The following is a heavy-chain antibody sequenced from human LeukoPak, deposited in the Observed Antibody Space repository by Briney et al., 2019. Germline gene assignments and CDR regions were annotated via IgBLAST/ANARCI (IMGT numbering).Heavy chain of an antibody. V-gene: IGHV3-20*04. CDR3: VRGNSSPRGFFDY. J-gene: IGHJ4*02. D-gene: IGHD2-2*01. CDR2: VNRNGDGT. CDR1: GFTFDDYG. Sequence: GGSLRLSCAASGFTFDDYGMNWVRHAPGKGLEWVAGVNRNGDGTAYGASVKGRFTISRDNAKKSLVLQMDSLRAEDTARYYCVRGNSSPRGFFDYWGQGTLVTVSS.